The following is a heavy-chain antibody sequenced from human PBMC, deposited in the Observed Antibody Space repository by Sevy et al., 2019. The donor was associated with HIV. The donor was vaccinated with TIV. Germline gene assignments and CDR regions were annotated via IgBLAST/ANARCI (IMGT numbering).Heavy chain of an antibody. J-gene: IGHJ4*02. V-gene: IGHV4-59*08. CDR1: GGSITSLY. CDR3: AGENAWGRGYS. Sequence: SETLSLTCTVSGGSITSLYWNWIRQPPGKGLEWIANIYYNGHIHYNPSLKSRDTLSLDTSKNQFSLRLSSVTATDTAMYYPAGENAWGRGYSWGQGTLVTVSS. D-gene: IGHD1-26*01. CDR2: IYYNGHI.